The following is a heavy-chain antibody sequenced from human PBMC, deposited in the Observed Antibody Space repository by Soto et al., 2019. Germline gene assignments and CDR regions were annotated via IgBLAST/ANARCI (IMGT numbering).Heavy chain of an antibody. CDR1: GFTLSSYP. V-gene: IGHV3-23*01. CDR3: ARDCSSSSRPVWAY. J-gene: IGHJ4*02. D-gene: IGHD2-2*01. CDR2: ITASGAKL. Sequence: GRSLRLSYPASGFTLSSYPMSWVRHAPGQALDGVSCITASGAKLYYADSVQGRFTVSRDNSKNTLYRQMHRLRADDTAVYYCARDCSSSSRPVWAYWGQGALVTVSS.